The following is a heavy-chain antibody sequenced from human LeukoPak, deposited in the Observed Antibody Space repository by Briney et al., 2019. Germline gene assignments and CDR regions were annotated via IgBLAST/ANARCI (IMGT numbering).Heavy chain of an antibody. V-gene: IGHV3-21*01. D-gene: IGHD6-13*01. CDR3: AREREELDDY. CDR1: GFTFSSYS. J-gene: IGHJ4*02. Sequence: GGSLGLSCAASGFTFSSYSMNWVRQAPGKGLEWVSSISSSSSYIYYADSVKGRFTISRDNAKNSLYLQMNSLRAEDTAVYYCAREREELDDYWGQGTLVTVSS. CDR2: ISSSSSYI.